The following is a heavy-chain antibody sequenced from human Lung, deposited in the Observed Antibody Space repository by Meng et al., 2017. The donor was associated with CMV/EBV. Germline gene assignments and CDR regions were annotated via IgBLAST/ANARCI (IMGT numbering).Heavy chain of an antibody. D-gene: IGHD3-3*01. CDR1: GFTFSSYS. V-gene: IGHV3-21*01. J-gene: IGHJ6*02. CDR2: ITNGKNYI. CDR3: TRGGGTISIFGVARIVGGMDV. Sequence: GGSLRLXCAASGFTFSSYSMSWVRQAPGKGLEWVSSITNGKNYIYYADSVKGRFTISRDNSKNTLYLQMNSLRVEDTAVYYCTRGGGTISIFGVARIVGGMDVWXQGTTVTVSS.